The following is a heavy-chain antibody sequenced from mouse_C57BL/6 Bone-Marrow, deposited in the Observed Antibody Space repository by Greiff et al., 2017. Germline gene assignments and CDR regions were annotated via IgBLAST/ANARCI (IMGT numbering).Heavy chain of an antibody. D-gene: IGHD1-1*01. V-gene: IGHV1-69*01. J-gene: IGHJ4*01. CDR2: IDPSDSYT. CDR1: GYTFTSYW. Sequence: QVQLQQPGAELVMPGASVKLSCKASGYTFTSYWMHWVKQRPGQGLEWIGEIDPSDSYTNYNQKFKGKATLTVDKSSSTAYMQLSSLTAEDSEVYYWAREGFITTIDYWGQGTSVTVSS. CDR3: AREGFITTIDY.